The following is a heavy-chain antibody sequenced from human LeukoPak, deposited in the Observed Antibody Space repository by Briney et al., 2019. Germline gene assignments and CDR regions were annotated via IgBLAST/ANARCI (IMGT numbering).Heavy chain of an antibody. CDR1: GFTFSDAW. D-gene: IGHD3-10*01. CDR3: ARTPSDSGSGSYVDY. J-gene: IGHJ4*02. CDR2: IKEDGGEK. Sequence: PGGSLRLSCAASGFTFSDAWMSWVRQAPGKGLEWVANIKEDGGEKYYVDSVKGRFTISRDNTKNSLYLQMNILRAEDTALYYCARTPSDSGSGSYVDYWGQGTLVTVSS. V-gene: IGHV3-7*01.